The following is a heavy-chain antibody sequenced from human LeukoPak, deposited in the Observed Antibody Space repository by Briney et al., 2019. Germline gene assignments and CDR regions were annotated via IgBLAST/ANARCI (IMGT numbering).Heavy chain of an antibody. CDR1: GFTFSSYW. CDR3: ARRVVDTAMVTDYNWFDP. Sequence: GRSLRLSCAASGFTFSSYWMSWVRQAPGKGLEWVANIKQDGSEKYYVDSVKGRFTISRDNAKNSLYLQMNSLRAEDTAVYYCARRVVDTAMVTDYNWFDPWGQGTLVTVSS. J-gene: IGHJ5*02. CDR2: IKQDGSEK. D-gene: IGHD5-18*01. V-gene: IGHV3-7*01.